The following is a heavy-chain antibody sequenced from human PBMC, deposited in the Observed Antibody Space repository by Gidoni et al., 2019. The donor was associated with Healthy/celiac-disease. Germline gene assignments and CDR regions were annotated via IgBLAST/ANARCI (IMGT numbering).Heavy chain of an antibody. Sequence: QVQLVESGGGVVQPGRSLRLSCAASGFTFSSYGLHWVRQAPGKGLEWVAVISYDGSNKYYADSVKGRFTISRDNSKNTLYLQMNSLRAEDTAVYYCAKGGEYCSGGSCYDYYGMDVWGQGTTVTVSS. CDR3: AKGGEYCSGGSCYDYYGMDV. CDR2: ISYDGSNK. V-gene: IGHV3-30*18. J-gene: IGHJ6*02. CDR1: GFTFSSYG. D-gene: IGHD2-15*01.